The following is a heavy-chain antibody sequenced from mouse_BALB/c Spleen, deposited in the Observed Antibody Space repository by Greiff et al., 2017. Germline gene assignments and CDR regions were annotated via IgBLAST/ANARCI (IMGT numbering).Heavy chain of an antibody. CDR1: GYTFTDYW. Sequence: QVQLQQPGAELVMPGASVKMSCKASGYTFTDYWMHWVKQRPGQGLEWIGAIDTSDSYTSYNQKFKGKATLTVDESSSTAYMQLSSLTSEDSAVYYCARSDYYGSSYSFDVWGAGTTVTVSS. CDR3: ARSDYYGSSYSFDV. J-gene: IGHJ1*01. V-gene: IGHV1-69*01. CDR2: IDTSDSYT. D-gene: IGHD1-1*01.